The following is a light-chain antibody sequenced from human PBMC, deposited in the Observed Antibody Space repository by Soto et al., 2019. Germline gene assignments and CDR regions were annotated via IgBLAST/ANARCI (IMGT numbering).Light chain of an antibody. CDR2: GAF. Sequence: EIVLTQSPGTLSLSPGDRATLSCRASPSVTNYLAWHQQKPGQPPRLLIYGAFNRAAGIPARFSGSGSGTDFTLTISSLEPEDSAVYYCQQRNIWPPVTFGQGTRLEI. CDR1: PSVTNY. CDR3: QQRNIWPPVT. J-gene: IGKJ5*01. V-gene: IGKV3-11*01.